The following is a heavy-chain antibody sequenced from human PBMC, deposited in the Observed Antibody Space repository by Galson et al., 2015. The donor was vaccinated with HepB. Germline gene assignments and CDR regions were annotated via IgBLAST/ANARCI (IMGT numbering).Heavy chain of an antibody. D-gene: IGHD2-15*01. CDR1: GYTFISFY. J-gene: IGHJ6*02. CDR2: INPSGGSS. Sequence: SVKVSCKASGYTFISFYMQWVRQASGQGLEWMGIINPSGGSSSYAQKFQGRVTMTRDTSTSTVYMELSSLRSEDTAVYYCARVSLTRGRGYYYGMDVWGQGATVTVSS. CDR3: ARVSLTRGRGYYYGMDV. V-gene: IGHV1-46*01.